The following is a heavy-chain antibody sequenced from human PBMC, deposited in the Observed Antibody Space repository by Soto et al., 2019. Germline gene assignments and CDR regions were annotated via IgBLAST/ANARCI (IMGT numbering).Heavy chain of an antibody. D-gene: IGHD6-13*01. CDR1: GGSISSYY. CDR3: ARWGVRSVSRPFIAAADYYFDY. CDR2: IYYSGST. J-gene: IGHJ4*02. V-gene: IGHV4-59*01. Sequence: SETLSLTCTVSGGSISSYYWSWIRQPPGKGLEWIGYIYYSGSTNYNPSLKSRVTISVDTSKNQFSLKLSSVTAADTAVYYCARWGVRSVSRPFIAAADYYFDYWGQGTLVTVSS.